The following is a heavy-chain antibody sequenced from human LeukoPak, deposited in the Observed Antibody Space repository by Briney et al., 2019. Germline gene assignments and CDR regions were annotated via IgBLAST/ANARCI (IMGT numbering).Heavy chain of an antibody. D-gene: IGHD6-13*01. J-gene: IGHJ6*02. CDR3: TRAKQLAYYYYYGMDV. CDR2: IRSKAYGGTT. CDR1: GFTFGDYA. Sequence: SGGSLRLSCTASGFTFGDYAMSWFRQAPGKGLEWVGFIRSKAYGGTTEYAASVKGRFTISRDDSKSIAYLQMNSLKTEDTAVYYCTRAKQLAYYYYYGMDVWGQGTTVTVPS. V-gene: IGHV3-49*03.